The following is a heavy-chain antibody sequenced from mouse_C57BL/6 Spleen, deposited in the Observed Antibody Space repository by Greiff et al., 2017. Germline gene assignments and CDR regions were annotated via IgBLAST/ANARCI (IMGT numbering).Heavy chain of an antibody. D-gene: IGHD2-2*01. CDR3: TRVYGYDGFAY. CDR1: GYTFTDYE. Sequence: VQLVESGAELVRPGASVTLSCKASGYTFTDYEMHWVKQTPVHGLEWIGAIVPETGGTAYNQKFKGKAILTADKSSSTAYMELRSLTSEDSAVYYCTRVYGYDGFAYWGQGTLVTVSA. CDR2: IVPETGGT. J-gene: IGHJ3*01. V-gene: IGHV1-15*01.